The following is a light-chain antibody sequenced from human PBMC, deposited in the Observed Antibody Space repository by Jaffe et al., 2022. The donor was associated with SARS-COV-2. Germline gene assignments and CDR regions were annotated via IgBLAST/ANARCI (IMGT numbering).Light chain of an antibody. CDR3: QQYGSSSWT. J-gene: IGKJ1*01. CDR2: GAS. CDR1: QSVNTNY. V-gene: IGKV3-20*01. Sequence: EIVLTQSPGTLSLSPGERATLSCRASQSVNTNYLAWYQHKAGQAPRLLIYGASTRATGIPDRFSGSGSGTDFTLTISRLEPEDFAVYYCQQYGSSSWTFGQGTKVEIK.